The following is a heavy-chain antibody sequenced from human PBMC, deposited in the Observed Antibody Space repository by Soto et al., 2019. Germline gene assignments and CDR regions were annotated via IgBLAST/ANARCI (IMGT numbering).Heavy chain of an antibody. V-gene: IGHV6-1*01. Sequence: PSQTLSLTCAISGDSVSSNTAAWNWIRSSPSRGLEWLGRTYYRSNWRHDYAVSVRSRITVNPNTSKNHFSLQLNSVTPDDTAVYSCGRGLAVSGFDLWRQGATVPFCS. CDR3: GRGLAVSGFDL. CDR2: TYYRSNWRH. CDR1: GDSVSSNTAA. J-gene: IGHJ5*02. D-gene: IGHD3-16*01.